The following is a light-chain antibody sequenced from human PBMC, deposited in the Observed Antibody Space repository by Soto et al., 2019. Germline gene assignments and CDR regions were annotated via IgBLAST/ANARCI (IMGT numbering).Light chain of an antibody. CDR2: EVT. CDR1: SSDVGGYNY. V-gene: IGLV2-8*01. J-gene: IGLJ1*01. Sequence: QSALTQPPSASGSPGQSLTISCTGTSSDVGGYNYVSWYQQRTDKAPKLVIYEVTKRPSGVPDRFSGSKSGSTASLTVSGLQADDEAEYYCASYAGTKLFVFGSGTKVTV. CDR3: ASYAGTKLFV.